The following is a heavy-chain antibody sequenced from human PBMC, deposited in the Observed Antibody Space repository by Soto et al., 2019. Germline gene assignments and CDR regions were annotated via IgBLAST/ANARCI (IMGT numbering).Heavy chain of an antibody. V-gene: IGHV4-31*03. CDR1: GASISSVGYY. Sequence: QVQLQESGPGLVKPSQTLSLTCTVSGASISSVGYYWSWIRQHPGKGLEWIGYSYYSGSTYYNPFLKSRVNITVDTSKNQFSLELCSVAGADTAVYYCARATVAGTRGSGYWGQGTLVAVSS. D-gene: IGHD6-19*01. CDR2: SYYSGST. CDR3: ARATVAGTRGSGY. J-gene: IGHJ4*02.